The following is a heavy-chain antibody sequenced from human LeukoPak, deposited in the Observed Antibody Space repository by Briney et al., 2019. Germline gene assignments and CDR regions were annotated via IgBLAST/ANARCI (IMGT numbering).Heavy chain of an antibody. Sequence: ASVKVSCKASGYTFTSYYMHWVRQAPGQGLEWMGIINPSGGSTSYAQKFQGRVTMTRDTSTSTVYMELSSLRSEDTAVYYCATGGINWNYVNGMDVWGQGTTVTVSS. CDR1: GYTFTSYY. V-gene: IGHV1-46*01. D-gene: IGHD1-7*01. J-gene: IGHJ6*02. CDR2: INPSGGST. CDR3: ATGGINWNYVNGMDV.